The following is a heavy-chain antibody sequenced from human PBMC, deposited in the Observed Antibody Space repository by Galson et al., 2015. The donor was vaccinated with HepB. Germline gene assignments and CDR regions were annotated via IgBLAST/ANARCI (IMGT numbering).Heavy chain of an antibody. D-gene: IGHD6-19*01. CDR2: ISYDGSNK. Sequence: SLRLSCAASGFTFSSYAMHWVRQAPGKGLEWVAVISYDGSNKYYADSVKGRFTISRDNSKNTLYLQMNSLRAEDTAVYYCARERVLVAGIGRGYLRHWGQGTLVTVSS. CDR3: ARERVLVAGIGRGYLRH. V-gene: IGHV3-30-3*01. CDR1: GFTFSSYA. J-gene: IGHJ1*01.